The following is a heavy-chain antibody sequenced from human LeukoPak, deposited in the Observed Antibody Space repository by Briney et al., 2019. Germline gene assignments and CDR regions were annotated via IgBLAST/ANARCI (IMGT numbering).Heavy chain of an antibody. CDR2: IYYGGST. CDR3: ARGRARDGSYTWFDS. D-gene: IGHD3-16*02. Sequence: SETLSLTCSVSGDSIGSYYWTWIRQSPGKGLEWIGYIYYGGSTNYSPSLKSRVSISVDTSNNQFSLQLRSVSAADTAIYYCARGRARDGSYTWFDSWGQGTLVTVSS. CDR1: GDSIGSYY. V-gene: IGHV4-59*01. J-gene: IGHJ5*01.